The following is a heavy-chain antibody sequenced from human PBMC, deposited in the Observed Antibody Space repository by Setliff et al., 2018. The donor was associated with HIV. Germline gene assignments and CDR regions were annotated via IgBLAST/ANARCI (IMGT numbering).Heavy chain of an antibody. CDR1: GGSISGTYY. CDR2: IYKSGSS. V-gene: IGHV4-61*02. D-gene: IGHD3-9*01. Sequence: SETLSLTCTVSGGSISGTYYWNWIRQPAGKGLEWVGRIYKSGSSNANPSLKSRVTISSGTSKNLFSLKLTTVTAADAAVYYCTRDTGYILSGYRPHWYFDLWGRGTLVTVSS. CDR3: TRDTGYILSGYRPHWYFDL. J-gene: IGHJ2*01.